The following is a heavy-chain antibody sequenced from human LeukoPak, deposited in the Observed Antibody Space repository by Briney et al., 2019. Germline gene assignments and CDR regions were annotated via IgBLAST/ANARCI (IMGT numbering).Heavy chain of an antibody. D-gene: IGHD1-1*01. CDR1: GLTFNNYG. CDR3: AKDMETTAFGTFDF. V-gene: IGHV3-30*18. J-gene: IGHJ4*02. CDR2: ISDDGRNK. Sequence: GGSLRLSCAVSGLTFNNYGLHYVRQAPGKGLEWVAVISDDGRNKNYADSVKGRFTISRDSSNNTLYLQMNSLRAEDTGVYFCAKDMETTAFGTFDFRGQGTLVTVSS.